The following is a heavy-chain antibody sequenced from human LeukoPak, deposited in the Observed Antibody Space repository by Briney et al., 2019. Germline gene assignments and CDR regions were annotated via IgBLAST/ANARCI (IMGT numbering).Heavy chain of an antibody. D-gene: IGHD2-2*01. CDR2: TYTSGST. CDR3: ARADIVVASGWFDP. V-gene: IGHV4-4*07. CDR1: GGSISSYY. J-gene: IGHJ5*02. Sequence: PSQILSLTCTVSGGSISSYYWSWIRQPAGKGLEWIGRTYTSGSTNYNPSLKSRVTMSVDTSKNQFSLKLSSVTAAGTAVYYCARADIVVASGWFDPWGQGTLVTVSS.